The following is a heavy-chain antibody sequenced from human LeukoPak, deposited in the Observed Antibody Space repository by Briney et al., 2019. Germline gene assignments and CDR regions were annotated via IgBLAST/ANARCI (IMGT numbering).Heavy chain of an antibody. CDR3: AGPAGSLGY. V-gene: IGHV4-31*03. CDR1: GGSISSGGYY. CDR2: IYYSGST. D-gene: IGHD6-13*01. Sequence: PSETLSLTCTVYGGSISSGGYYWSWIRQHPGKGLECIGYIYYSGSTYYNPSLKSRVTISVDTSKNQFSLKLSSVTAADTAVYYCAGPAGSLGYWGQGTLATVSS. J-gene: IGHJ4*02.